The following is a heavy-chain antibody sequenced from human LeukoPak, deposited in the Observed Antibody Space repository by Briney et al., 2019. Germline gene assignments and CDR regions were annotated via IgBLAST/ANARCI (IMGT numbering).Heavy chain of an antibody. Sequence: PSGTLSLTCAVSGGSISSSNWWSWVRQPPGMGLEWIGEIYHSGSTNYNPSLKSRVAISVDTSKNQFSLKLSSVTAADTAVYYCAREGRGPVRRAFDIWGQGTMVTVSS. CDR3: AREGRGPVRRAFDI. V-gene: IGHV4-4*02. J-gene: IGHJ3*02. CDR1: GGSISSSNW. CDR2: IYHSGST. D-gene: IGHD4-23*01.